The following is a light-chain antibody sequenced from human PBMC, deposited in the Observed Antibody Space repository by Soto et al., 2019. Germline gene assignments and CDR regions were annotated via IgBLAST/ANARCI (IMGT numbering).Light chain of an antibody. V-gene: IGKV1-9*01. J-gene: IGKJ4*01. CDR1: QAISSH. Sequence: QLTKSPSSLSSSIKDRVNITCRASQAISSHLAWYQQKPGKAPKLLVYVASTLQSGVPSRFSGSGSGTDFSLSINSLQPEDFATYYCQQLNSYRLTFGGGTKVDI. CDR3: QQLNSYRLT. CDR2: VAS.